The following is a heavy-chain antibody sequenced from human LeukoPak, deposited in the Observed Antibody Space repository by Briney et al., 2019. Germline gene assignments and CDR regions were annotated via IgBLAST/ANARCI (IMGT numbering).Heavy chain of an antibody. D-gene: IGHD3-10*01. J-gene: IGHJ4*02. CDR1: GGSISSYY. CDR2: IYYSGST. CDR3: AREIRGFDY. V-gene: IGHV4-59*12. Sequence: SETLSLTCTVSGGSISSYYWSWIRQPPGKGLEWIGYIYYSGSTNYNPSLKSRVTISVDTSKNQFSLKLSSVTAADTAVYYCAREIRGFDYWGQGTLVTVSS.